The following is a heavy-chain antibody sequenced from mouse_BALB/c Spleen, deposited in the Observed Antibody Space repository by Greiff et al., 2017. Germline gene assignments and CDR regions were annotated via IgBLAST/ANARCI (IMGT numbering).Heavy chain of an antibody. CDR2: ISYSGST. Sequence: EVQRVESGPGLVKPSQSLSLTCTVTGYSITSDYAWNWIRQFPGNKLEWMGYISYSGSTSYNPSLKSRISITRDTSKNQFFLQLNSVTTEDTATYYCARSGYDYDSWFAYWGQGTLVTVSA. CDR1: GYSITSDYA. D-gene: IGHD2-4*01. V-gene: IGHV3-2*02. CDR3: ARSGYDYDSWFAY. J-gene: IGHJ3*01.